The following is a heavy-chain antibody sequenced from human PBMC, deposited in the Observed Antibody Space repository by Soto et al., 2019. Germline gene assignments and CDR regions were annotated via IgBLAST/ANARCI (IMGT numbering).Heavy chain of an antibody. CDR3: ASIWFGDPNPGDY. J-gene: IGHJ4*02. D-gene: IGHD3-10*01. V-gene: IGHV3-48*03. Sequence: GGSLRLSCAASGFTFSSYEMNWVRQAPGKGLEWVSYISSSGSTIYYADSVKGRFTISRDNAKNSLYLQMNSLRAEDTAVYYCASIWFGDPNPGDYWGQGTLVTVSS. CDR2: ISSSGSTI. CDR1: GFTFSSYE.